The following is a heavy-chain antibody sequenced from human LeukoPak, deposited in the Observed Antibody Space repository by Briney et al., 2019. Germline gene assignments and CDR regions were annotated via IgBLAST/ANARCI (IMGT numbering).Heavy chain of an antibody. Sequence: GGSLRLSCAVSGFTFSTYSMHWVRQAPGKGLEWVSSISSSSSYMNYADSVKGRFTISRDNAENSLYLQMNSLRAEDTAVYYCARGGIQVSGIDEFDYWGQGTLVTVSS. D-gene: IGHD6-19*01. CDR1: GFTFSTYS. CDR2: ISSSSSYM. J-gene: IGHJ4*02. V-gene: IGHV3-21*01. CDR3: ARGGIQVSGIDEFDY.